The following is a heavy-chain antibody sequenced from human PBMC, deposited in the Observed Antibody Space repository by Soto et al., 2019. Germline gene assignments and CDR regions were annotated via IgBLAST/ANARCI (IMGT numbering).Heavy chain of an antibody. CDR3: ARDEGYSGYGIPFDY. CDR2: IKQDGSEK. Sequence: LRLSCAASGFTFSSYWMSWVRQAPGKGLEWVANIKQDGSEKNYVDSVKGRFTISRDNAKNSLYLQMNSLRAEDTAVYYCARDEGYSGYGIPFDYWGQGTLVTVSS. CDR1: GFTFSSYW. V-gene: IGHV3-7*01. D-gene: IGHD5-12*01. J-gene: IGHJ4*02.